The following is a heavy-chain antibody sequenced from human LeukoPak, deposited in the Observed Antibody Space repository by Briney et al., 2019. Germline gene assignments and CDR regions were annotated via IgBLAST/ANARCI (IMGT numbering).Heavy chain of an antibody. V-gene: IGHV3-21*01. CDR3: ARDLHSSSEGYFDY. CDR1: GFTLQRYN. CDR2: ISSSSSYI. Sequence: GGAPRLSCAASGFTLQRYNKNWGRPAPGEGVGLVSSISSSSSYIYYADSMKGRFTISRDNAKNSLYLQMNSLRAEDTAVYYCARDLHSSSEGYFDYWGQGTLVTVSS. D-gene: IGHD6-13*01. J-gene: IGHJ4*02.